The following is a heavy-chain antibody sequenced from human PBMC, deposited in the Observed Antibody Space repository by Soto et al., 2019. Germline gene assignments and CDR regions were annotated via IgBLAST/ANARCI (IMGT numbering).Heavy chain of an antibody. J-gene: IGHJ6*02. V-gene: IGHV3-21*01. CDR1: GFTFSSST. D-gene: IGHD3-10*01. CDR3: VRVGITFMRGRIRGDHDGLDV. Sequence: EVRLVESGGGLVKTGGSLRISCAASGFTFSSSTMNWVRQAPGKGLEWVANINGVGTYVYYIDSVQGRFTISRDNAKNSLYLQTSSLRVEDTAVYYCVRVGITFMRGRIRGDHDGLDVWGQGTTVTVSS. CDR2: INGVGTYV.